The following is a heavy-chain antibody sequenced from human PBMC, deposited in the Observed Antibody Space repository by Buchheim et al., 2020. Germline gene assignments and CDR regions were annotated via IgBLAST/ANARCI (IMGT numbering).Heavy chain of an antibody. Sequence: QVQLVESGGGVVQPGRSLRLSCAASGFTFSSYAMHWVRQAPGKGLEWVAVISYDGSNKYYADSVKGRLTISRDNSKNKMYLQMNSLRAEDTAVYYCARDGDYYDSSGYYDYWGQGTL. D-gene: IGHD3-22*01. CDR3: ARDGDYYDSSGYYDY. CDR1: GFTFSSYA. V-gene: IGHV3-30*04. CDR2: ISYDGSNK. J-gene: IGHJ4*02.